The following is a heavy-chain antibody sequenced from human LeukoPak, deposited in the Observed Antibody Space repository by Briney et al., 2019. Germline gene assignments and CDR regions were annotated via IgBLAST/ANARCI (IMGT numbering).Heavy chain of an antibody. Sequence: ASVKVSCKASGYRFTSYGITWVRQAPGQGLEWMGRISAYNGNTNYAQKVQGRVTLTTDTSTSTAYMELRSLRSDDTAVYYCAREGYCSGGICYSTMNWFDPWGQGTLVTVSS. J-gene: IGHJ5*02. CDR3: AREGYCSGGICYSTMNWFDP. CDR2: ISAYNGNT. CDR1: GYRFTSYG. V-gene: IGHV1-18*01. D-gene: IGHD2-15*01.